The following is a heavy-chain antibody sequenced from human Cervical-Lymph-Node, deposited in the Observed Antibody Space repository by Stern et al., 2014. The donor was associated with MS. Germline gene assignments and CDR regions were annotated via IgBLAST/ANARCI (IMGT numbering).Heavy chain of an antibody. V-gene: IGHV3-33*01. CDR1: GFTFSSYG. CDR3: ARESAYSSSLNWFDP. J-gene: IGHJ5*02. Sequence: QVQLVESGGGVVQPGRSLRLSCAASGFTFSSYGMHWVRQAPGKGLAGVAVIWYEGSNKYYADSVKGPFTISRGKSKNTLYLQMNSLRAEDTAVYYCARESAYSSSLNWFDPWGQGTLVTVSS. CDR2: IWYEGSNK. D-gene: IGHD6-13*01.